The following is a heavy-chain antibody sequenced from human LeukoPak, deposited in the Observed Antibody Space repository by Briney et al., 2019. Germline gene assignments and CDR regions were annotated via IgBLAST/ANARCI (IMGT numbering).Heavy chain of an antibody. CDR1: GYTFTGYY. CDR2: INPNSGGT. V-gene: IGHV1-2*02. D-gene: IGHD3-9*01. J-gene: IGHJ4*02. Sequence: GASVKVSCKASGYTFTGYYMHWVRRAPGQGLEWMGWINPNSGGTNYAQKFQGRVTMTRDTSISTAYMELSRLRSDDTAVYYCAREGVLRYFDWLLPFDYWGQGTLVTVSS. CDR3: AREGVLRYFDWLLPFDY.